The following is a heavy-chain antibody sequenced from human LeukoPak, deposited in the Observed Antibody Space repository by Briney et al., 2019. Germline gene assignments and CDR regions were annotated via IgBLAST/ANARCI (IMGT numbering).Heavy chain of an antibody. CDR3: TRDRGAYNLYDY. V-gene: IGHV3-49*04. CDR2: IRSKAYGETA. CDR1: GFTFSNAW. J-gene: IGHJ4*02. D-gene: IGHD1-1*01. Sequence: PGGSLRLSCAASGFTFSNAWMSWVRQAPGKGLEWVGFIRSKAYGETADYAASVKGRFTISRDDSKAIAYLQMNSLKTEDTAVYHCTRDRGAYNLYDYWGQGTLVTVSS.